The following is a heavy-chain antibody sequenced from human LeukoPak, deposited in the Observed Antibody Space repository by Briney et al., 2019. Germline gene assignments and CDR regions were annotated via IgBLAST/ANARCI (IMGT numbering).Heavy chain of an antibody. CDR2: ISSSGSTI. Sequence: PGGSLRLSCAASGFTFSDYYMSWIRQAPGKGLEWVSYISSSGSTIYYADSVKGRFTISRDNAKNSMYLQMNSLRAEDTAVYYCARDYPEYCSSTSCPVLCWGQGTLVTVSS. CDR1: GFTFSDYY. D-gene: IGHD2-2*01. V-gene: IGHV3-11*01. CDR3: ARDYPEYCSSTSCPVLC. J-gene: IGHJ4*02.